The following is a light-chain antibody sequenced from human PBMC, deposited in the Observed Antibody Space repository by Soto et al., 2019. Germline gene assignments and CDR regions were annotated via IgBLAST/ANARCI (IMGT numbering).Light chain of an antibody. CDR1: SSDVGGYNY. J-gene: IGLJ1*01. CDR2: EVT. CDR3: ASYAGSNKV. V-gene: IGLV2-8*01. Sequence: QSALTQPPSASGSPGQSVTISCTRTSSDVGGYNYVSWYQQHPGKAPKLMIYEVTKRPSGVPDRFSGSKSGNTASLTVSGLLAEDEADYYCASYAGSNKVFGTGTKVTVL.